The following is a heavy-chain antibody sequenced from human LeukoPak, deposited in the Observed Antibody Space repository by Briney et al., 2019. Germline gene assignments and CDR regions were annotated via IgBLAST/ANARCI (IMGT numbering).Heavy chain of an antibody. J-gene: IGHJ4*02. V-gene: IGHV1-18*01. CDR3: AKMGASSGYSPIDF. Sequence: ASVTVSCKASGYSFTIYGFSWVRQAPGQGLEWMGWISTYYGNTNYAQKAQGRVTMTTDSSTSTAYMELRTLRSDDTAVYYCAKMGASSGYSPIDFWGQGTLVTVSS. CDR1: GYSFTIYG. D-gene: IGHD3-22*01. CDR2: ISTYYGNT.